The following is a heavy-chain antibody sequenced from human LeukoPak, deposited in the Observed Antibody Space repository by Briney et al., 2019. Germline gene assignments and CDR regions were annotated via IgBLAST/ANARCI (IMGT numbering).Heavy chain of an antibody. Sequence: ASVKVSCKASGYTFTGYYTHWVRQAPGHGLEWMGWINPNSGGTNYAQKFQGRVTMTRDTSISTAYMELSRLRSDDTAVYYCARDLSSGCIGYWGQGTLVTVSS. V-gene: IGHV1-2*02. D-gene: IGHD6-19*01. CDR2: INPNSGGT. J-gene: IGHJ4*02. CDR3: ARDLSSGCIGY. CDR1: GYTFTGYY.